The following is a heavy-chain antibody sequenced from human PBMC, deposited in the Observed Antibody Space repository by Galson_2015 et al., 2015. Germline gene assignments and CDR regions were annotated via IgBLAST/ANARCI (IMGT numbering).Heavy chain of an antibody. J-gene: IGHJ4*02. V-gene: IGHV3-11*01. Sequence: SLRLSCAASGFTFSDYYMSWIRQAPGKGLEWISYINSGSTIYYADSVKGRFTISRDNAKNSLYLQTNSLRVEDTAVYYCARSRSTDYSFDYWGQGTLVTVSS. CDR1: GFTFSDYY. CDR3: ARSRSTDYSFDY. CDR2: INSGSTI. D-gene: IGHD4-11*01.